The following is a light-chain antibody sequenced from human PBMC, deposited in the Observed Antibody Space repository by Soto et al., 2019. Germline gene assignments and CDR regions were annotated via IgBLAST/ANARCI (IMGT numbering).Light chain of an antibody. CDR2: RNN. Sequence: QSVLTQPPSASGTPGQRVTISCSGSSSNIGSNYVYWYQQLPGTAPKLLIYRNNQRPSGVPDRFSGSKSGTSASLAISGLRSEDEADYYCAAWDDSLTPLWVFGGGTQLTVL. CDR1: SSNIGSNY. J-gene: IGLJ3*02. CDR3: AAWDDSLTPLWV. V-gene: IGLV1-47*01.